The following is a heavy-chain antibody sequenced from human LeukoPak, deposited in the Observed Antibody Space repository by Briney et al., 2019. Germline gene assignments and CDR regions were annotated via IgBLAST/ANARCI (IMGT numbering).Heavy chain of an antibody. CDR2: INPVGGST. Sequence: ASVKVSCKTSGYTFTKYYMHWLRQAPGQGLEWVGIINPVGGSTTYAQKFQGRVTMTRDTSTSTLYMELSRLISEDTAVYYCARGGLQFLSLDFDVWGQGTLVTVSS. V-gene: IGHV1-46*01. CDR1: GYTFTKYY. CDR3: ARGGLQFLSLDFDV. D-gene: IGHD3-3*01. J-gene: IGHJ3*01.